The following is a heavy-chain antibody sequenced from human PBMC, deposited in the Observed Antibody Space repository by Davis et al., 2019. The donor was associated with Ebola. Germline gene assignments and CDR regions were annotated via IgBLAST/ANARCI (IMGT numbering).Heavy chain of an antibody. CDR1: GLTFSSYA. CDR2: ISGSGGST. CDR3: AKEATGPGKY. Sequence: GESPKTPCAAPGLTFSSYAMRWVRQAPGKGLEWVSAISGSGGSTYYADSVKGRFTISRDNSKNTLYLQMNSLRAEDTAVYYCAKEATGPGKYWGQGTLVTVSS. V-gene: IGHV3-23*01. J-gene: IGHJ4*02. D-gene: IGHD1-14*01.